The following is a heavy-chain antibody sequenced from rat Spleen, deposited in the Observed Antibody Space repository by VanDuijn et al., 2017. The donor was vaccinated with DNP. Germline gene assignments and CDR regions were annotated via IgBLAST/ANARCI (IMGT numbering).Heavy chain of an antibody. Sequence: EVQLQESGPGLVKPSQSLSLTCSVTGYSITSDYRWNWIRKFPGNKLEWMGYIYSEGTTKYNPSLKSRISVTRDTSKNQFFLQVKSITTEDTATYYCARSTDCGCNWDYWGQGVMVPVSS. CDR3: ARSTDCGCNWDY. V-gene: IGHV3-3*01. CDR2: IYSEGTT. D-gene: IGHD5-1*01. CDR1: GYSITSDYR. J-gene: IGHJ2*01.